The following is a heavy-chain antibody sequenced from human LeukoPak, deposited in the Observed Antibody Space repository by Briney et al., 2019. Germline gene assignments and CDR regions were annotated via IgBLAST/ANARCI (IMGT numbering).Heavy chain of an antibody. V-gene: IGHV4-30-4*07. D-gene: IGHD3-16*02. Sequence: SETLSLTCAVSGGSISSGGYSWSWIRQPPGKGLEWIGYIYYSGSTYYNPSLKSRVTISVDTSKNQFSLKLSSVTAADTAVYYCARGWDDYVWGSYRSSYYYYMDVWGKGTTVTVSS. CDR3: ARGWDDYVWGSYRSSYYYYMDV. CDR2: IYYSGST. J-gene: IGHJ6*03. CDR1: GGSISSGGYS.